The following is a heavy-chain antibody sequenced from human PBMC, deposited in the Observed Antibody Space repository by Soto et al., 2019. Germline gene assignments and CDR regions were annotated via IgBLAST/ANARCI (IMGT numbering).Heavy chain of an antibody. CDR3: ARVSRLRKSSSRYQFAY. Sequence: GAAVKVSWKASGGTLSSYAISWVRQAPGQRLEWMGGIIPIFGTANYAQKFQGRVTITADESTSTAYMELSSLRSEDTAVYYCARVSRLRKSSSRYQFAYSAQGTLVTVSS. J-gene: IGHJ4*02. D-gene: IGHD6-13*01. CDR1: GGTLSSYA. V-gene: IGHV1-69*13. CDR2: IIPIFGTA.